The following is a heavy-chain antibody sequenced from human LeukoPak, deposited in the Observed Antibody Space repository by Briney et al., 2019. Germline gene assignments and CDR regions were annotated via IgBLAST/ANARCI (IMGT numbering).Heavy chain of an antibody. Sequence: GGSLRLSRAASGFTFSSYAMSWVRQAPGKGLEWVSAISGSGGSTYYADSVKGRFTISRDNSKNTLYLQMNSLRAEDTAVYYCAKDVYYYDSSGYYSTHPVDYWGQGTLVTVSS. CDR3: AKDVYYYDSSGYYSTHPVDY. D-gene: IGHD3-22*01. V-gene: IGHV3-23*01. CDR2: ISGSGGST. CDR1: GFTFSSYA. J-gene: IGHJ4*02.